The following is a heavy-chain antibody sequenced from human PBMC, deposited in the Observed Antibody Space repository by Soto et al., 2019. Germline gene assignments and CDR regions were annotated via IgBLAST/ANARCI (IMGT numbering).Heavy chain of an antibody. J-gene: IGHJ5*02. CDR2: INAGNGNT. D-gene: IGHD6-19*01. CDR1: GYTFTSYT. Sequence: QVQLVQSGAEVKKPGASVKVSCKASGYTFTSYTMHWVRQAPGQRLEWMGWINAGNGNTKYSQKCQGRVTITRDTTASTVDMELNSLTSEDTAVDYCARTAGPTPFDPWGKGTPVTVSS. V-gene: IGHV1-3*01. CDR3: ARTAGPTPFDP.